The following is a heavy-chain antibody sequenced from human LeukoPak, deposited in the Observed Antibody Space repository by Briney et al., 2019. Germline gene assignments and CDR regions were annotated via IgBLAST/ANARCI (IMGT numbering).Heavy chain of an antibody. CDR3: ARSDRLLTAIMVRGVIKGWGFDY. CDR1: GYTFTSYA. Sequence: ASVKVSCKASGYTFTSYAMHWVRQAPGQRLEWMGWINAGNGNTKYSRKFQGRVTITRDTSASTAYMELSSLRSEDTAVYYCARSDRLLTAIMVRGVIKGWGFDYWGQGTLVTVSS. V-gene: IGHV1-3*01. D-gene: IGHD3-10*01. CDR2: INAGNGNT. J-gene: IGHJ4*02.